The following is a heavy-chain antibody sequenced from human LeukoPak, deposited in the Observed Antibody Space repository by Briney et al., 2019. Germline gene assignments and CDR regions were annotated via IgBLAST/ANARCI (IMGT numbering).Heavy chain of an antibody. V-gene: IGHV4-30-4*01. CDR2: IYYSGST. CDR3: ARRDKLPGAFDI. D-gene: IGHD1-26*01. CDR1: GGSISSGDYY. J-gene: IGHJ3*02. Sequence: PSETLSLTCTVSGGSISSGDYYWSWIRQPPGKGLEWIGYIYYSGSTYYNPSLKSRVTISVDTSKNQFSLKLSSVTAADTAVYYCARRDKLPGAFDIWGQGTMVTVSS.